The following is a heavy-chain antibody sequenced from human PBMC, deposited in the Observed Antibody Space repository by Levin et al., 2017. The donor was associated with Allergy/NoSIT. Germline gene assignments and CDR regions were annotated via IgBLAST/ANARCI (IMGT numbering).Heavy chain of an antibody. D-gene: IGHD1-26*01. J-gene: IGHJ4*02. CDR2: ISYEGSNK. V-gene: IGHV3-30*04. CDR1: GFIFSSYA. Sequence: AGGSLRLSCAASGFIFSSYAMHWVRQAPGKGLEWVAVISYEGSNKYHADSVKGRFTISRDNSKNTLYLQMNSLRAEDTAVYYCTRMGGWVDYWGQGTLVTVSS. CDR3: TRMGGWVDY.